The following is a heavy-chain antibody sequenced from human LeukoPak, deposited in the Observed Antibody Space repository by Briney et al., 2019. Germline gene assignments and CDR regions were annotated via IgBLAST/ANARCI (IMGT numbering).Heavy chain of an antibody. CDR3: ARRHYGGHFDY. Sequence: SETLSLTCTVSGGSISSYYWSWIRQPPGKGLEWIGYIYYGGSTNYNPSLKSRVTISVDTSKNQFSLKLSSVTAADTAVYYCARRHYGGHFDYWGQGTLVTVSS. V-gene: IGHV4-59*01. J-gene: IGHJ4*02. CDR2: IYYGGST. D-gene: IGHD4-17*01. CDR1: GGSISSYY.